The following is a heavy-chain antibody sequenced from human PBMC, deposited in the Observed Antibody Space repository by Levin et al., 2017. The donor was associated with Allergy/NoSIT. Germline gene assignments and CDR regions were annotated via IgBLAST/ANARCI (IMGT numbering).Heavy chain of an antibody. CDR3: AKDLESGYSYGYDDGAREY. D-gene: IGHD5-18*01. J-gene: IGHJ4*02. V-gene: IGHV3-30-3*01. Sequence: HGESLKISCAASGFTFSRYSMHWVRQAPGKGLEWVAVISYDGSSEYYADSVKGRFTISRDNSMNTLYLQMNSLRADDTAVYYCAKDLESGYSYGYDDGAREYWGQGTLVTVSS. CDR2: ISYDGSSE. CDR1: GFTFSRYS.